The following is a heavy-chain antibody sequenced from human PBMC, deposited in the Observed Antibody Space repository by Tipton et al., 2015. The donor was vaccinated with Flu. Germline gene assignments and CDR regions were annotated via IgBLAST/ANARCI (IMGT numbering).Heavy chain of an antibody. CDR3: AKDQSPLDYGSGSHRVYYMDV. V-gene: IGHV3-23*01. CDR1: GFTFSGYA. J-gene: IGHJ6*03. D-gene: IGHD3-10*01. Sequence: SLRLSCSASGFTFSGYAMSWVRQAPGKGLEWVSAFSGSGGSTYYADSVKGRFTISRDNSKNTLYLQMNSLRAEDTAVYYCAKDQSPLDYGSGSHRVYYMDVWGKGTTVTVSS. CDR2: FSGSGGST.